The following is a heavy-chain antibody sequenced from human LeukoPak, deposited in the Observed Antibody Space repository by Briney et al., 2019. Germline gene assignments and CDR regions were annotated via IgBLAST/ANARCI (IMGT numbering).Heavy chain of an antibody. Sequence: GASVKVSCKASGYTFTSYGISWVRQAPGQGLEWMGWISAYNGNTNYAQKLQGRVTMTTDTSTSTAYMELRSLRSGDTAVYYCARDLIAAAGTGYYFDYWGQGTLVTVSS. CDR3: ARDLIAAAGTGYYFDY. CDR2: ISAYNGNT. J-gene: IGHJ4*02. CDR1: GYTFTSYG. D-gene: IGHD6-13*01. V-gene: IGHV1-18*01.